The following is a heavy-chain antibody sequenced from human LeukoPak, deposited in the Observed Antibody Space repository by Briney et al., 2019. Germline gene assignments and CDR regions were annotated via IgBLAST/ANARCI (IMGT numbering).Heavy chain of an antibody. Sequence: PSETLSLTCTVSGGSISSYYWSWIRQPPGKGLEWIGYIYHSGSTYYNPSLKSRVTISVDRSKNQFSLKLSSVTAADTAVYYCARQGPYNWKAYPWGQGTLVTVSS. CDR1: GGSISSYY. D-gene: IGHD1-20*01. J-gene: IGHJ5*02. CDR2: IYHSGST. V-gene: IGHV4-59*04. CDR3: ARQGPYNWKAYP.